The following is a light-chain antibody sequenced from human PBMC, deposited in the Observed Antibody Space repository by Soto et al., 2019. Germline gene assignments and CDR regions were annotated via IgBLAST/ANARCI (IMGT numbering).Light chain of an antibody. CDR3: HQSFTTLLT. CDR2: TVS. CDR1: QSIGNF. Sequence: DIQMTQSPSSLSASVGDRVTITCRASQSIGNFLSWYQQKPGKAPKVLIYTVSSLQSGVPSRFSGSGSGTDFTLSISSVQPADFATYYCHQSFTTLLTFGEGTKVDIK. J-gene: IGKJ4*01. V-gene: IGKV1-39*01.